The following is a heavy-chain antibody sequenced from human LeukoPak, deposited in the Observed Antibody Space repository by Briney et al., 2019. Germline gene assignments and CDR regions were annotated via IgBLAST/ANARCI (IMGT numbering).Heavy chain of an antibody. D-gene: IGHD2/OR15-2a*01. Sequence: GASVKVSCKTSGYTFTGNYMHWVRQAPGQGLEWMGWINPNTGGTNYAQKFQGRVSMTRDTSISTAYMDLSRLRSDDTAVYYCARDSTPLDYRGQGTLVTVSS. CDR2: INPNTGGT. CDR1: GYTFTGNY. J-gene: IGHJ4*02. CDR3: ARDSTPLDY. V-gene: IGHV1-2*02.